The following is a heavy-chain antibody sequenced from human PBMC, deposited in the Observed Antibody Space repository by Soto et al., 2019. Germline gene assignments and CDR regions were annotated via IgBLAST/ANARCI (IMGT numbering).Heavy chain of an antibody. J-gene: IGHJ4*02. CDR1: GLNFGHYA. CDR2: LSFDRSNE. V-gene: IGHV3-30-3*01. Sequence: QVQLVESGGGVVQPGRSLRLSCSASGLNFGHYAMHWVRQAPGKGLEWVAALSFDRSNEYYADSLRGRFTISRDNSKNTLYLQMNSLRAEDTAVYYCARVEYSFGTTFLDYWGQGTLVTVSS. D-gene: IGHD3-16*01. CDR3: ARVEYSFGTTFLDY.